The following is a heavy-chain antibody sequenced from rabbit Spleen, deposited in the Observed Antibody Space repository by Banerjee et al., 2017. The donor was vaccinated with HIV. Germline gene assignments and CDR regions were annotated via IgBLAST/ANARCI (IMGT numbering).Heavy chain of an antibody. V-gene: IGHV1S40*01. CDR2: IFCGSDST. J-gene: IGHJ4*01. Sequence: QSLEESGGGLVKPGASLTLTCKASGFSFSSSYWICWVRQAPGKGLEWIGCIFCGSDSTYYASWAKGRFTISKTSSTTVTLQMTSLTAADTATYFCARGTSSSGYYSGSLNLWGPGTLVTVS. D-gene: IGHD1-1*01. CDR3: ARGTSSSGYYSGSLNL. CDR1: GFSFSSSYW.